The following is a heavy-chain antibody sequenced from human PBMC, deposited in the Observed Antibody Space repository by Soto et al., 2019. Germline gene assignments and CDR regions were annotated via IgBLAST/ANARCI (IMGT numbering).Heavy chain of an antibody. CDR2: INPSGGST. CDR1: GYTFTSYY. Sequence: QVQLVQSGAEVKKPGASVKVSCKASGYTFTSYYMHWVRQAPGQGLEWMGIINPSGGSTSYAQKFQGRVTTTRDTSTSTVYMELRSLRSEDTAVYYCARQARYCTNGVCSAYGMDVWGQGTTVTVSS. CDR3: ARQARYCTNGVCSAYGMDV. J-gene: IGHJ6*02. D-gene: IGHD2-8*01. V-gene: IGHV1-46*01.